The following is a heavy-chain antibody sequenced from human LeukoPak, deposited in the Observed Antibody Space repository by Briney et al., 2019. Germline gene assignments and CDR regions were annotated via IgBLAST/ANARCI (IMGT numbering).Heavy chain of an antibody. Sequence: GASVKVSCKASGYTFTGYCMHWVRQAPGQGLEWMGWINPNSGGTNYAQKFQGRVTMTRDTPISTAYMELSRLRSDDTAVYYCARDREGIVVVVAATNGVDYWGQGTLVTVSS. J-gene: IGHJ4*02. D-gene: IGHD2-15*01. CDR3: ARDREGIVVVVAATNGVDY. V-gene: IGHV1-2*02. CDR2: INPNSGGT. CDR1: GYTFTGYC.